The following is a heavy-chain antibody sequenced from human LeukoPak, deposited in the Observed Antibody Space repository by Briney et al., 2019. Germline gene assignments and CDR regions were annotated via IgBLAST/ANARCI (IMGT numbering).Heavy chain of an antibody. J-gene: IGHJ4*02. CDR1: GFTFDDYA. D-gene: IGHD3-22*01. V-gene: IGHV3-43*02. CDR2: ISGGGGST. CDR3: AKTDRYYYDSSGYYNY. Sequence: PGGSLRLSCAASGFTFDDYAMHWVRQAPGKGLEWVSLISGGGGSTYYADSVKGRFTISRDNSKNSLYLQMNSLRTEDTALYYCAKTDRYYYDSSGYYNYWGQGTLVTVSS.